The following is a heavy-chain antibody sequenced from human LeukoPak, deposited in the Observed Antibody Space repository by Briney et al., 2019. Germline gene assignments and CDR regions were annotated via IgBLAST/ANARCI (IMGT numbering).Heavy chain of an antibody. Sequence: PSETLSLTCTVSGGSISSSSYYWGWIRQPPGKGLEWIGSIYYSGSTNYNPSLKSRVTISVDTSKNQFSLKLSSVTAADTAVYYCAREHKGVTMVRGANYYYYMDVWGKGTTVTISS. CDR3: AREHKGVTMVRGANYYYYMDV. J-gene: IGHJ6*03. CDR2: IYYSGST. V-gene: IGHV4-39*07. D-gene: IGHD3-10*01. CDR1: GGSISSSSYY.